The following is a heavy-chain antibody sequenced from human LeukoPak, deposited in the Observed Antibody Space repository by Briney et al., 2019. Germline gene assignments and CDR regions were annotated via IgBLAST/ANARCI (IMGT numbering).Heavy chain of an antibody. D-gene: IGHD3-9*01. CDR3: ARVLRGQLYYGMDV. V-gene: IGHV4-31*03. Sequence: SQTLSLTCTVSGGSISSGGYYWSWIRQHPGKGLEWIGYIYYSGSTYYNPSLKSRVTISVDTSKNQFSLKLSSVTAADTAVYYCARVLRGQLYYGMDVWGQGTTVTVSS. CDR2: IYYSGST. J-gene: IGHJ6*02. CDR1: GGSISSGGYY.